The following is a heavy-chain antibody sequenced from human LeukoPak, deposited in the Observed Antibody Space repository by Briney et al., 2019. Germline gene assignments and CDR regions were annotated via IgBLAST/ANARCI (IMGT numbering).Heavy chain of an antibody. CDR1: GGSISSYY. CDR2: IYYSGST. Sequence: SETLSLTCTVSGGSISSYYWSWIRQPPGKGLEWIGYIYYSGSTNYNPSLKSRVTTSVDTSKNQFSLKLSTVTAADTAVYYCARRGCYFDLWGRGTLVTVSS. D-gene: IGHD3-10*01. J-gene: IGHJ2*01. CDR3: ARRGCYFDL. V-gene: IGHV4-59*08.